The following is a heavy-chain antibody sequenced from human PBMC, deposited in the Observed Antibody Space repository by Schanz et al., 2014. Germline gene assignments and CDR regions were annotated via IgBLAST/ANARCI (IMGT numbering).Heavy chain of an antibody. CDR3: AKDLLYGAPMPLNHLDY. CDR2: ISGSGGST. J-gene: IGHJ4*02. D-gene: IGHD2-2*01. V-gene: IGHV3-23*04. Sequence: EGQLAESGGGLVQPGGSLRLSCAASGFTFSSYAMSWVRQAPGKGLEWVSGISGSGGSTYYADSVKGRFTISRDNSKNTRYLQMNSLRAEDTAVYYCAKDLLYGAPMPLNHLDYWGQGTLVTVSS. CDR1: GFTFSSYA.